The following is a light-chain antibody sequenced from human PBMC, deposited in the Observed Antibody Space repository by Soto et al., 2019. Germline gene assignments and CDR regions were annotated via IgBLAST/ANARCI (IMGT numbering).Light chain of an antibody. CDR2: GAS. J-gene: IGKJ1*01. CDR1: QTLSNSF. CDR3: QQYGSSGT. Sequence: EIVLTQSPATLSLSPGERATLSCRASQTLSNSFIAWYQQKPGQAPRLLIYGASNRATGIPDRFSGSGSGTDFTLTISRLEPEDFAVYYCQQYGSSGTFGQGTKVDIK. V-gene: IGKV3-20*01.